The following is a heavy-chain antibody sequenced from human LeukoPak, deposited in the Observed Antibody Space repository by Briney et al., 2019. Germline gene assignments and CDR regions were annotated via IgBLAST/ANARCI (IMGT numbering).Heavy chain of an antibody. CDR1: SGSISTSNYY. V-gene: IGHV4-39*07. J-gene: IGHJ4*02. CDR2: IFYSGST. CDR3: ARDRRYCSGGSCYGVDY. Sequence: SETLSLTCTVSSGSISTSNYYWGWVRQPPGKALEWIGNIFYSGSTYYSPSLKSRVTISLDTSRNQFSLKLNSVTAADTAVYYCARDRRYCSGGSCYGVDYWGQGTLVTVSS. D-gene: IGHD2-15*01.